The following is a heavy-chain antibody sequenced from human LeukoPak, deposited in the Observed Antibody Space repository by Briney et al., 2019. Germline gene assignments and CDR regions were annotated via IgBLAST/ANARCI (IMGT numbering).Heavy chain of an antibody. Sequence: SETLSLTCAVSGYSISSGYYWSWIRQPPGKGLEWIGSIHQSGSTYHNPSLKSRLTISVDTSNNQFSLKLSSVTAADTAVYFCARMLKYSSAEDYWGQGTLVTVSS. J-gene: IGHJ4*02. CDR3: ARMLKYSSAEDY. CDR2: IHQSGST. V-gene: IGHV4-38-2*01. D-gene: IGHD6-19*01. CDR1: GYSISSGYY.